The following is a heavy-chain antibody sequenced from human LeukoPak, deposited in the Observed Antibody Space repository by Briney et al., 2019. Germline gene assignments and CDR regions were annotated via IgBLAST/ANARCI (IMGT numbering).Heavy chain of an antibody. V-gene: IGHV1-2*02. Sequence: GASVKVSCKASGYTFTGYYMHWVRQAPGQGLEWMGWINPNSGGTNYAQKFQGRVTMTRDTSISTAYMELSRLRSDDTAVYYCARVANYRLYDSGGYYSSPKYYFDYWGQGTLVTVSS. D-gene: IGHD3-22*01. J-gene: IGHJ4*02. CDR2: INPNSGGT. CDR1: GYTFTGYY. CDR3: ARVANYRLYDSGGYYSSPKYYFDY.